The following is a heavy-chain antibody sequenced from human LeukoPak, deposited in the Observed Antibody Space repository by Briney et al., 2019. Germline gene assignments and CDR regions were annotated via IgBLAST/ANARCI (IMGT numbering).Heavy chain of an antibody. CDR2: INSDGSST. D-gene: IGHD3-9*01. J-gene: IGHJ4*02. CDR1: EFTFSAYW. Sequence: PGGSLRLSCAASEFTFSAYWMHWVRQAPGKGLVWVSRINSDGSSTSYADSVKGRFTISRDNAKNTLYLQMNSLRAEDTAVYYCAREYYDILTGYSPLGYWGQGTLVTVSS. V-gene: IGHV3-74*01. CDR3: AREYYDILTGYSPLGY.